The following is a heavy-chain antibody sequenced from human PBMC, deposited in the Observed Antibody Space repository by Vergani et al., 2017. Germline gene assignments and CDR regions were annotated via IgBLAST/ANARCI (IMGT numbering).Heavy chain of an antibody. CDR3: AHNGVLLRGYSYGRRWYFDY. CDR2: IYWNDDK. Sequence: QITLKESGPTLVKPTPTLTLTCTFSGFSLSTSGVGVGWIRQPPGKALEWLALIYWNDDKRYSPSLKSRLTITKDTSKNQVVLTMTNMDPVDTATYYCAHNGVLLRGYSYGRRWYFDYWGQGTLVTVSS. J-gene: IGHJ4*02. V-gene: IGHV2-5*01. D-gene: IGHD5-18*01. CDR1: GFSLSTSGVG.